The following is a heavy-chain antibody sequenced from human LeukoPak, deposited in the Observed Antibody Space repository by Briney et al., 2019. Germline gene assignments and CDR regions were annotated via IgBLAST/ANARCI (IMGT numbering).Heavy chain of an antibody. V-gene: IGHV3-30*18. J-gene: IGHJ6*02. CDR3: SNSLAAALDGIDV. CDR2: ISHAGSRK. Sequence: GLSYAPSLCWFRSYGMLWLRQPPPKGRAWVELISHAGSRKSYAASAQDRFTITSKNSQEPVFLQTKSLNPQDTAVYYCSNSLAAALDGIDVWGQGNTLTVSS. CDR1: LCWFRSYG. D-gene: IGHD6-13*01.